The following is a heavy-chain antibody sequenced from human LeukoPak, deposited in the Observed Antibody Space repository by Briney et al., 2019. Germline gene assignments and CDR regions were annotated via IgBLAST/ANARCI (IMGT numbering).Heavy chain of an antibody. CDR2: INPNSGGT. CDR3: ARAKSGVGTFDY. J-gene: IGHJ4*02. D-gene: IGHD3-10*01. Sequence: GASVKVSCKASGYTFTSYYMHWVRQAPGQGLEWMGRINPNSGGTNYAQKFQGRVTMTRDTSISTAYMELSRLRSDDTAVYYCARAKSGVGTFDYWGQGTLVTVSS. V-gene: IGHV1-2*06. CDR1: GYTFTSYY.